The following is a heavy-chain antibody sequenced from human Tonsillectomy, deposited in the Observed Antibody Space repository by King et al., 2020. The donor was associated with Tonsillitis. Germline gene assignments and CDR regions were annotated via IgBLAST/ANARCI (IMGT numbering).Heavy chain of an antibody. J-gene: IGHJ4*02. CDR2: ISNDGSNK. V-gene: IGHV3-33*05. D-gene: IGHD4/OR15-4a*01. CDR3: ARDRDDYIFDY. Sequence: VQLVESGGGVVQPGRSLRLSCVTSGFTFSSYDIHWVRQAPGKGLEWVAVISNDGSNKYCADSVQGRFTISRDNSKNRLYLQMNSLRAEDTAVYYCARDRDDYIFDYWGQGTLVTVSS. CDR1: GFTFSSYD.